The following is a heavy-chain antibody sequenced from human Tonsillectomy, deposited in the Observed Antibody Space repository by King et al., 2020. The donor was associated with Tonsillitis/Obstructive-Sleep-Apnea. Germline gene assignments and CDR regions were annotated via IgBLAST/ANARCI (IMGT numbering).Heavy chain of an antibody. CDR3: SRELGDDFWSGYYSYYYMDV. CDR2: IIPILGTA. J-gene: IGHJ6*03. Sequence: QLVQSGAEVKKPGSSVKVSCKASGGTFSSYAISWVRQAPGQGLEWMGGIIPILGTANYAQKFQGRVTITADESTSTAYMELSSLRSEDKAVYYCSRELGDDFWSGYYSYYYMDVWGKGTPVTVSS. D-gene: IGHD3-3*01. V-gene: IGHV1-69*01. CDR1: GGTFSSYA.